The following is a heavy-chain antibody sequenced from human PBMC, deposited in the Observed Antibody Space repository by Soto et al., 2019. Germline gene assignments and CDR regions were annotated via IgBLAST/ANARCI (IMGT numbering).Heavy chain of an antibody. D-gene: IGHD2-15*01. CDR3: ARGIKNYYGSDV. J-gene: IGHJ6*02. CDR2: IKYDGSST. CDR1: GFTFSSYW. Sequence: EVQLVESGGGLVQPGGSLRLSCAASGFTFSSYWMHWVRQAPGKGLVWVSRIKYDGSSTSYADSEKGRATISRDNAENTVNLQMNSLTAEDTAVYYCARGIKNYYGSDVWGQGTTVTVSS. V-gene: IGHV3-74*01.